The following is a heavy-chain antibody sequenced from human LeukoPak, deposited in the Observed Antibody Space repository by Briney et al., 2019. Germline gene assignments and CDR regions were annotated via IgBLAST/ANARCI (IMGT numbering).Heavy chain of an antibody. CDR2: IYYSGST. Sequence: SETLSLTCTVSSGSISSSSYYWGWIRQPPGKGLEWIGSIYYSGSTYYNPSLKSRVTISVDTSKNQFSLKLSSVTAADTAVYYCARHEVGYQLLPYYFDYWGQGTLVTVSS. CDR3: ARHEVGYQLLPYYFDY. V-gene: IGHV4-39*01. CDR1: SGSISSSSYY. D-gene: IGHD2-2*01. J-gene: IGHJ4*02.